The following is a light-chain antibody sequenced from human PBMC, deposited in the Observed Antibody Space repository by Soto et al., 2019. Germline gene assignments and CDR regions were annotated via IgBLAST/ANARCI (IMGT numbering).Light chain of an antibody. CDR3: QQYGSLSWT. CDR2: KAS. CDR1: QTISSW. V-gene: IGKV1-5*03. J-gene: IGKJ1*01. Sequence: DIQMTQSPSTLSGSVGDRVTITCRASQTISSWLAWYRQKPGKAPKLLIYKASTLKSGVPSRFSGSGSGTEFTLTISRLEPEDFAVYYCQQYGSLSWTFGQGTKVDIK.